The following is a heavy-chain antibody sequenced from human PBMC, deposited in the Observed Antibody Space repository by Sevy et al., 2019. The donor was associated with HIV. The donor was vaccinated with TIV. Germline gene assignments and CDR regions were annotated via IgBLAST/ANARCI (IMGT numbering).Heavy chain of an antibody. CDR1: GYTFTSYY. CDR3: ACDQFQGDHLFGLEYYGMDV. V-gene: IGHV1-46*01. D-gene: IGHD3-16*01. Sequence: ASAKVSCKASGYTFTSYYMHWVRQAPGQGLEWMGIINPSGGSTSSAQKFQGRVTMTRDTSRSTVYMELSSLRSEETAMYYGACDQFQGDHLFGLEYYGMDVWGQGTTVTVSS. J-gene: IGHJ6*02. CDR2: INPSGGST.